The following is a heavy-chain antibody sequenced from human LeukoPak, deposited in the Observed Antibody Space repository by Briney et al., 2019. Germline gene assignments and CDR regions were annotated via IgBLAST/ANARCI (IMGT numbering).Heavy chain of an antibody. Sequence: GASGKLSCKASGYIFTGYYMHWVRQAPAQGLEWMGWINLNSGDTNYAQKFQGRVTMTRDTSISTAYMELSRLRSDDTAVYYCARVSYTYCGGDCYPKHWGQGTLVTVSS. D-gene: IGHD2-21*02. CDR1: GYIFTGYY. V-gene: IGHV1-2*02. CDR3: ARVSYTYCGGDCYPKH. J-gene: IGHJ4*02. CDR2: INLNSGDT.